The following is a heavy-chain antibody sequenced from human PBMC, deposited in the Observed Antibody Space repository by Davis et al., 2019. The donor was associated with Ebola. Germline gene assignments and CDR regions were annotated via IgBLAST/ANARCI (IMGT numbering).Heavy chain of an antibody. CDR1: GGSISSSSYY. Sequence: MPSETLSLTCTVSGGSISSSSYYWGWIRQPPGKGLEWIGEINHSGSTNYNPSLKSRVTISVDTSKNQFSLKLSSVTAADTAVYYCARHLNYSSSWGSRWFDPWGQGTLVTVSS. J-gene: IGHJ5*02. V-gene: IGHV4-39*07. CDR3: ARHLNYSSSWGSRWFDP. D-gene: IGHD6-13*01. CDR2: INHSGST.